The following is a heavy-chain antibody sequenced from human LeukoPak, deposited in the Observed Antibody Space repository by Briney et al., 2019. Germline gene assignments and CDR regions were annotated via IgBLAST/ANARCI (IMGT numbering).Heavy chain of an antibody. CDR2: ISYDGSNE. V-gene: IGHV3-30*04. D-gene: IGHD3-16*02. Sequence: GGSLRLSCAASGFTFSSYAMHWVRQAPGKGLEWVAIISYDGSNEYYADSVKGRFTISRDNSKNTLYLQMNSLRAEDTAVYYCARENMITFGGVIVMPGDAFDIWGQGTMVTVSS. CDR1: GFTFSSYA. J-gene: IGHJ3*02. CDR3: ARENMITFGGVIVMPGDAFDI.